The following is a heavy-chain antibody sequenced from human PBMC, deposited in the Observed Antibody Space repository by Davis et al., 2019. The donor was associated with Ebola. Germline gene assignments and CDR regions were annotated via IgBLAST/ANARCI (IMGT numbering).Heavy chain of an antibody. Sequence: ASVKVSCKASGYTFTSYYMHWVRQAPGQGLEWMGIINPSGGSTSYAQKFQGRVTMTRDTSTSTVYMELSSLRSEDTAVYYCARIFESPAALGDYYYGMDVWGQGTTVTVSS. CDR2: INPSGGST. D-gene: IGHD6-13*01. J-gene: IGHJ6*02. CDR3: ARIFESPAALGDYYYGMDV. V-gene: IGHV1-46*01. CDR1: GYTFTSYY.